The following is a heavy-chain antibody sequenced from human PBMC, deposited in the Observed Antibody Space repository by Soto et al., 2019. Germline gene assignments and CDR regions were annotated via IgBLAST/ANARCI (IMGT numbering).Heavy chain of an antibody. CDR1: GGSFSGYY. Sequence: QVQLQQWGAGLLKPSETLSLTCAVYGGSFSGYYWNWIRQPPGKGLEWIGEINHSGTTNYNPSLKSRVTISVDTSKLQFSLKLSSVTAADPAVYYCARGWGRIFDFWGQGTLVTVSS. V-gene: IGHV4-34*01. CDR3: ARGWGRIFDF. D-gene: IGHD7-27*01. CDR2: INHSGTT. J-gene: IGHJ4*02.